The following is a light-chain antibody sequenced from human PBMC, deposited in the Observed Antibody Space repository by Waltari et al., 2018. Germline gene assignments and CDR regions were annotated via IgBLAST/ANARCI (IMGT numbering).Light chain of an antibody. CDR2: DVF. V-gene: IGLV2-14*03. CDR3: NSYTGSSSWV. Sequence: QSALTQPASVSGPPGQSITISCTGTTRDAGFYNYVSWYQQHPGKAPQLIIYDVFDRPSGVSNRFSGSKSCNTASLTISGLLAEDEADYYCNSYTGSSSWVFGGGTKLTVL. CDR1: TRDAGFYNY. J-gene: IGLJ3*02.